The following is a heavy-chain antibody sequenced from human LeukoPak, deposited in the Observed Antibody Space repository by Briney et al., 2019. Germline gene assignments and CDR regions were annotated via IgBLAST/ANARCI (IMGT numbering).Heavy chain of an antibody. CDR1: GFTFDDYA. CDR3: AKAGQYSSGCLDY. J-gene: IGHJ4*02. CDR2: ISWNSGSI. D-gene: IGHD6-19*01. Sequence: PGRSLRLSCAASGFTFDDYAMHWVRQAPGKGLEWVSGISWNSGSIGYADSVKGRFTISRDNAKNSLYLQMNSLRAEDTALYYRAKAGQYSSGCLDYWGQGTLVTVSS. V-gene: IGHV3-9*01.